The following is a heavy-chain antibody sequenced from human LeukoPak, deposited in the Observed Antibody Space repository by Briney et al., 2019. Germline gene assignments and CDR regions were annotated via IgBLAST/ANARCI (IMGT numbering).Heavy chain of an antibody. CDR1: GFTFSSYA. CDR3: AKPQLLWFGELDY. D-gene: IGHD3-10*01. CDR2: ISGSGGST. V-gene: IGHV3-23*01. J-gene: IGHJ4*02. Sequence: GGSLRLPCAASGFTFSSYAMSWVRQAPGXGLEWVSAISGSGGSTYYADSVNGRFTISRDNSKNTLYLQMNSLRAEDTAVYYCAKPQLLWFGELDYWGQGTLVTVSS.